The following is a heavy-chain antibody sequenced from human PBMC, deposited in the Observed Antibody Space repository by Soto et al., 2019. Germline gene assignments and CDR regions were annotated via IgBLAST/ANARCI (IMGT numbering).Heavy chain of an antibody. Sequence: SETLSLTCTVSGGSISSSSYYWGWIRQPPGKGLEWFGSIYYSGSTYYNPSLKSRVTISVDTSKNQFSLKLSSVTAADTAVYYCARQGAGYCSGGAWCYYYGMDVWGQGTTVTVSS. D-gene: IGHD2-15*01. J-gene: IGHJ6*02. CDR2: IYYSGST. CDR1: GGSISSSSYY. CDR3: ARQGAGYCSGGAWCYYYGMDV. V-gene: IGHV4-39*01.